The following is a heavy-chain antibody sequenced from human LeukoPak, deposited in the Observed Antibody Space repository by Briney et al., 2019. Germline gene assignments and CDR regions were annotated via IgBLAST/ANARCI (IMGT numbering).Heavy chain of an antibody. CDR2: IYSSGST. D-gene: IGHD3-10*01. Sequence: SETLSLTCTVSGGSINSYYWNWIRQPAGKGLEWIGRIYSSGSTNYNPSLKSRVTMSVDTSKNQFSLKLSSVTAADTAVYYCARDARVQKWFGELLKTTTYYFDYWGQGTLVTVSS. CDR1: GGSINSYY. CDR3: ARDARVQKWFGELLKTTTYYFDY. V-gene: IGHV4-4*07. J-gene: IGHJ4*02.